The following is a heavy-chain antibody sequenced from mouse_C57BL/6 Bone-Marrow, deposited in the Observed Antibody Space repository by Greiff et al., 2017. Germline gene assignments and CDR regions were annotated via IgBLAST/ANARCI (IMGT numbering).Heavy chain of an antibody. Sequence: VKLMESGAELVRPGASVTLSCKASGYTFTDYEMHWVKQTPVHGLEWIGAIDPETGGTAYNQKFKGKAILTADKSSSTAYMELRSLTSEDSAVYYCTRLASSDWGQGTSVTVSS. D-gene: IGHD3-1*01. CDR2: IDPETGGT. V-gene: IGHV1-15*01. J-gene: IGHJ4*01. CDR3: TRLASSD. CDR1: GYTFTDYE.